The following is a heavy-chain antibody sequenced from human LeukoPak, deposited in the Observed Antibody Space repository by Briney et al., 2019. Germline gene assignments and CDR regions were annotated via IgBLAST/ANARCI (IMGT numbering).Heavy chain of an antibody. Sequence: SETLSLTCTVSGDSISSFYWSWIRQPAGKGLEWIGRIYTSGSTNYNPSLKSRVTMSVDTSKNQFSLNLNSVTAADTAVYYCARGGWNKFDYWGQGTLVTVSS. J-gene: IGHJ4*02. V-gene: IGHV4-4*07. CDR1: GDSISSFY. CDR3: ARGGWNKFDY. CDR2: IYTSGST. D-gene: IGHD3-22*01.